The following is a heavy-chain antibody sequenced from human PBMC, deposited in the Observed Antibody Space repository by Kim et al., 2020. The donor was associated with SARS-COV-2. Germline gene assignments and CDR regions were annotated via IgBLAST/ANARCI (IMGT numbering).Heavy chain of an antibody. V-gene: IGHV1-46*01. CDR1: GYTFTSYY. Sequence: ASVKVSCKASGYTFTSYYMHWVRQAPGQGLEWMGIINPSGGSTSYAQKFQGRVTMTRDTSTSTVYMELSSLRSEDTAVYYCASRYCSSTSCYFDWYFDLWGRGTLVTVSS. CDR3: ASRYCSSTSCYFDWYFDL. D-gene: IGHD2-2*01. CDR2: INPSGGST. J-gene: IGHJ2*01.